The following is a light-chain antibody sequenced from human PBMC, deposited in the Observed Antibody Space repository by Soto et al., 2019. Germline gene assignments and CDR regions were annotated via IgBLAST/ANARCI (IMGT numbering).Light chain of an antibody. CDR2: DSS. J-gene: IGKJ1*01. V-gene: IGKV3-11*01. CDR1: QTVSRR. CDR3: HQRKGWPRT. Sequence: IVLTQSPATLSSSPGERATLSFRASQTVSRRLAWYQDKPGQAPRLLIYDSSNRATGIPARCSGRGSATDFTITISSLEPEDFAVYYCHQRKGWPRTFAHGTKVDIK.